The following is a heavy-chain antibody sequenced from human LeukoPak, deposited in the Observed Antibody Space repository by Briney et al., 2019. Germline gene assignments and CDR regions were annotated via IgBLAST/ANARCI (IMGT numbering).Heavy chain of an antibody. Sequence: SETLSLTCSVSGGSVSSGSYYWSWIRQPPGKGLEWIGYIYYNGNTNYNPSLKSRVTISIDRSKNQFSLKLSSVTAADTAVYYCARVVYCSGSSCYSYFYSMDVWGQGTTVTVSS. D-gene: IGHD2-15*01. CDR3: ARVVYCSGSSCYSYFYSMDV. J-gene: IGHJ6*02. V-gene: IGHV4-61*01. CDR2: IYYNGNT. CDR1: GGSVSSGSYY.